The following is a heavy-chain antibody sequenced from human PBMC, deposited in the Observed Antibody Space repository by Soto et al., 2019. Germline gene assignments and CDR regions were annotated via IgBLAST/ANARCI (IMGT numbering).Heavy chain of an antibody. CDR1: GGSISSYY. CDR2: IYYSGST. CDR3: ARNGFLSYFDY. Sequence: QVQLQESGPGLVKPSETLSLTCTVSGGSISSYYWSWIRQPPGKGLEWIGYIYYSGSTNYNPSLKSRVTISVDTSKNQFSLKLSSVTAADTAGYYCARNGFLSYFDYWGQGTLGTVSS. D-gene: IGHD3-3*01. J-gene: IGHJ4*02. V-gene: IGHV4-59*08.